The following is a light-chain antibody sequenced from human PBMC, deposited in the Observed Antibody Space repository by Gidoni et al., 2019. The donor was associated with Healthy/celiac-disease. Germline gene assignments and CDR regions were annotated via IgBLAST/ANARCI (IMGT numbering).Light chain of an antibody. CDR2: DAS. Sequence: EIVLTQSPATLSLSPGERATLSCRASQSVSSYLAWYQQKPGQAPRLLIYDASSGSGTDFTLTISSLEPEDFAVYYCQQRSNWPPRVTFGPXTKVDIK. J-gene: IGKJ3*01. V-gene: IGKV3-11*01. CDR1: QSVSSY. CDR3: QQRSNWPPRVT.